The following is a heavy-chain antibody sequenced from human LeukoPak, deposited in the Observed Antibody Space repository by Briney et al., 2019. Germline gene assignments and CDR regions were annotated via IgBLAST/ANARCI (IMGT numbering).Heavy chain of an antibody. Sequence: SETLSLTCTVSGGSISSYYWSWIRQPPGKGLERIGYIYYSGSTSYNPSLKSRVTISVDTSKNQFSLKLSSVTAADTAVYYCARAGYCSGGSCSQGAFDIWGQGTMVTVSS. CDR1: GGSISSYY. V-gene: IGHV4-59*01. J-gene: IGHJ3*02. CDR3: ARAGYCSGGSCSQGAFDI. D-gene: IGHD2-15*01. CDR2: IYYSGST.